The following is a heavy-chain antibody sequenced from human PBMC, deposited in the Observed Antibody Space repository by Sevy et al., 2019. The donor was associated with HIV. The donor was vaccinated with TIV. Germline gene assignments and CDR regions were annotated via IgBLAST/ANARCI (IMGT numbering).Heavy chain of an antibody. V-gene: IGHV3-30*18. D-gene: IGHD2-15*01. J-gene: IGHJ4*02. CDR1: GFTFSSYG. Sequence: GGSLRLSCAASGFTFSSYGMHWVRQAPGKGLEWVAVISCDGSNKYYADSVKGRFTISRDNSKNTLYLQMNSLRAEDTTVYYCAKVLGREPDCRGGSCYLRYWGQGTLVTVSS. CDR2: ISCDGSNK. CDR3: AKVLGREPDCRGGSCYLRY.